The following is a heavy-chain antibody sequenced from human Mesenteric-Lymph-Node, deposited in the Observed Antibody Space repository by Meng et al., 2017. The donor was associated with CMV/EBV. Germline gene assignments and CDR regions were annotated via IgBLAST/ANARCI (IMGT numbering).Heavy chain of an antibody. CDR2: ISYHGSDK. CDR3: ARGYSTSLYFDY. CDR1: GFAFSSYA. Sequence: SLKISCAASGFAFSSYAMHWVRQAPGKGLEWVAVISYHGSDKFYPDSVKGRFTISRDNSKNTLYLQMNSLRAEDTAIYFCARGYSTSLYFDYWGRGTLVTVSS. V-gene: IGHV3-30*04. J-gene: IGHJ4*02. D-gene: IGHD6-13*01.